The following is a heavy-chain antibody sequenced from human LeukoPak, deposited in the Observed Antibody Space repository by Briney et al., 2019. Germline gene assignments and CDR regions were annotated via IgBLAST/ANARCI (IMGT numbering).Heavy chain of an antibody. J-gene: IGHJ3*02. V-gene: IGHV1-3*01. Sequence: GASVKVSCKASGYPFTSYAMYWVRQAPGQRLEWMGWINADNGDTRYSQKFQGRVTMTGDTSASTTYMELSSLRSEDTAVYYCASDAFDIWGQGTMVTVSS. CDR2: INADNGDT. CDR3: ASDAFDI. CDR1: GYPFTSYA.